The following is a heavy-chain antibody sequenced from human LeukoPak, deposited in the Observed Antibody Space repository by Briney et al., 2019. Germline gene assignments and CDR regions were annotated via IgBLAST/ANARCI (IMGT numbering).Heavy chain of an antibody. CDR2: ISDGGT. V-gene: IGHV3-23*01. Sequence: GGSLRLSCAASGFIFSRHAMSWVRQVPGKGLEWVSSISDGGTFHSDSVKGRFAISRDNSKNTLYLQMNSLRAEDTALYHCAKDLPGSGWAFHYWGQGTLVTVSS. CDR3: AKDLPGSGWAFHY. J-gene: IGHJ4*02. D-gene: IGHD6-19*01. CDR1: GFIFSRHA.